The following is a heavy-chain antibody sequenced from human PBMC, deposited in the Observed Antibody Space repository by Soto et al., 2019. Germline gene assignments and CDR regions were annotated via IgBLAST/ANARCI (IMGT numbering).Heavy chain of an antibody. V-gene: IGHV1-2*02. CDR1: GYIFDGYF. D-gene: IGHD7-27*01. CDR2: IRPNNGAT. Sequence: ASVKVSCKASGYIFDGYFIHWVRQAPGQGLQWLGWIRPNNGATNYAHQFQGRVTLTADRSINTAYMELNRLTSDDTAVYYCARETLTGTYTGHFWGQGTLVTVSS. CDR3: ARETLTGTYTGHF. J-gene: IGHJ4*02.